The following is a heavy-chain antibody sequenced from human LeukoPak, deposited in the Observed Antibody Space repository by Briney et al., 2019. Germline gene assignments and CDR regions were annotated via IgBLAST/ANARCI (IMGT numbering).Heavy chain of an antibody. CDR2: IRPGGSTK. J-gene: IGHJ4*02. CDR3: AQRAQLPKRHFDY. CDR1: GFTFIGYT. Sequence: GGSLRLSCAASGFTFIGYTMSWVRQAPGKGLEWVSCIRPGGSTKYYEDSVKGRFTISRDNAKNSLYLQMNSLRAEDTAVYYCAQRAQLPKRHFDYWGQGTLVTVSS. V-gene: IGHV3-48*01. D-gene: IGHD2-2*01.